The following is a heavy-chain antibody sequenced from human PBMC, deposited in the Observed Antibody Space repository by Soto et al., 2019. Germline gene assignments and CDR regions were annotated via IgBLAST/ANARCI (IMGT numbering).Heavy chain of an antibody. CDR3: ARGIAVAPVDGMDV. Sequence: GGSLRLSCAASGFTFSSYGMHWVRQAPGKGLEWVAVIWYDGSNKYYADSVKGRFTISRDNSKNTLYLQMNSLRAEDTAVYYCARGIAVAPVDGMDVWGQGTTVTVSS. CDR1: GFTFSSYG. D-gene: IGHD6-19*01. V-gene: IGHV3-33*01. CDR2: IWYDGSNK. J-gene: IGHJ6*02.